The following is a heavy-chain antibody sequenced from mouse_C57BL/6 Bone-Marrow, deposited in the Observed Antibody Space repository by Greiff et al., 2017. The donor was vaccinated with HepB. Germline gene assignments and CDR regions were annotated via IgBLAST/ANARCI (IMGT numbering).Heavy chain of an antibody. Sequence: VQLQQSGPELVKPGTSVKISCKASGYTFTDYYMNWVKQSHGKSLEWIGDINPNNGVTSYNQKFKGKATLTVDKSSSTAYMELRSLTSEDSAVYYCASRYYGTVDYWGQGTSVTGSS. CDR2: INPNNGVT. CDR1: GYTFTDYY. D-gene: IGHD1-1*01. V-gene: IGHV1-26*01. CDR3: ASRYYGTVDY. J-gene: IGHJ4*01.